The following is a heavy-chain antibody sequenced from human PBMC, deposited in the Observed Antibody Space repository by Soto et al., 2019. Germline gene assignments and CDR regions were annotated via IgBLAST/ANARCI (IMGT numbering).Heavy chain of an antibody. V-gene: IGHV3-23*01. CDR2: ISGSGGST. D-gene: IGHD1-26*01. J-gene: IGHJ6*01. CDR1: GFTFSTYA. Sequence: EVQLLESGGGLVQPGGSLRLSCAASGFTFSTYAMSWVRQAPGTGLEWVSGISGSGGSTYYADSVKGRFTISRDISKSTLYLQMNSLRVEDTAVYYCAKGGPSGSYYRYYAMDVW. CDR3: AKGGPSGSYYRYYAMDV.